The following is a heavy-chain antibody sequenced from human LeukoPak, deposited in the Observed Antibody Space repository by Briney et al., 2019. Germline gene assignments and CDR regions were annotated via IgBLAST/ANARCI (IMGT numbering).Heavy chain of an antibody. J-gene: IGHJ4*02. CDR1: GFSFRTYN. Sequence: PGGSLRLSCAAPGFSFRTYNMNWVRPGPGKGVEWVSVIHAGGTTFYADSVKGRFTISRDNSKNTLYLQMNSLRADDTAVYYCAREVRGDYFDFWGQGTLVTVSS. V-gene: IGHV3-53*01. CDR2: IHAGGTT. D-gene: IGHD3-16*01. CDR3: AREVRGDYFDF.